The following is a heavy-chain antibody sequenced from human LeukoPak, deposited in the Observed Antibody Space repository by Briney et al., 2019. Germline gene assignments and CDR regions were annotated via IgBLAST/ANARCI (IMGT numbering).Heavy chain of an antibody. J-gene: IGHJ4*02. CDR3: ARDRNYYDSSGPIDY. D-gene: IGHD3-22*01. V-gene: IGHV3-33*01. CDR2: IWYDGSNK. Sequence: GGSLRLSCAASGFTFTSYGMHWVRQAPGKGLEWVAVIWYDGSNKYYADSVKGRFTISRDNSKNTLYLQMNSLRAGDTAVYYCARDRNYYDSSGPIDYWGQGTLVTVSS. CDR1: GFTFTSYG.